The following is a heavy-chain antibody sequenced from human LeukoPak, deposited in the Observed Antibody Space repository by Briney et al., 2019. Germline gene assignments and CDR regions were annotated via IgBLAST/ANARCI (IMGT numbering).Heavy chain of an antibody. Sequence: GASVKVSFKASGYTFTSYAMHWVRQAPGQRLEWMGWINAGNGNTKYSQKFQGRVTITRDTSASTAYMELSSLRSEDTAVYYCARGDNYDFWSGYLPYDYWGQGTLVTVSS. CDR3: ARGDNYDFWSGYLPYDY. CDR2: INAGNGNT. CDR1: GYTFTSYA. D-gene: IGHD3-3*01. J-gene: IGHJ4*02. V-gene: IGHV1-3*01.